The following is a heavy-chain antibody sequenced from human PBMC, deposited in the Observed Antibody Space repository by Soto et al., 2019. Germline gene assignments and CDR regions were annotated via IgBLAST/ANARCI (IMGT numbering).Heavy chain of an antibody. V-gene: IGHV3-11*06. CDR2: ISSSSSYT. Sequence: GGSLRLSCAASGFTFSDYYMSWIRQAPGKGLEWVSYISSSSSYTNYADSVKGRFTISRDNAKNSLYLQMNRLRAEDTAVYYCARDLSLVVPPELGYYGMDVWGQGTTVTVSS. D-gene: IGHD2-2*01. CDR3: ARDLSLVVPPELGYYGMDV. CDR1: GFTFSDYY. J-gene: IGHJ6*02.